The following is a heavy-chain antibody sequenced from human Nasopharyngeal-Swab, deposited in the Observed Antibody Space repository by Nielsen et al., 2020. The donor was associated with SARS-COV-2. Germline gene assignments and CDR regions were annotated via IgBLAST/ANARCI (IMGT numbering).Heavy chain of an antibody. Sequence: GDSLKISCTASGFTFSTFDMHWVRQRPGKGLEWVSGIGTAGNPYPPGPVKGQFTISRENASHSLYLQIDSLRAGDTAVYYCARRGVSNGFDMWGQGTMVTVSS. J-gene: IGHJ3*02. D-gene: IGHD3-10*01. CDR3: ARRGVSNGFDM. CDR1: GFTFSTFD. V-gene: IGHV3-13*05. CDR2: IGTAGNP.